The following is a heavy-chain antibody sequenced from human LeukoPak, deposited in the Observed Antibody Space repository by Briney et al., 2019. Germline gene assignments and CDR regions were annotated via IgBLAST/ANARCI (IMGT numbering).Heavy chain of an antibody. J-gene: IGHJ6*02. CDR2: INPNSGVI. V-gene: IGHV1-2*02. CDR3: AREGGPTNYFGLDV. D-gene: IGHD1-26*01. Sequence: ASVKVSCKASRYTFSGYYIHWVRQAPGQGLEWMGWINPNSGVINFAQKFQGRVTMTRDTSISTAYMELSSLRSDDTAVYYCAREGGPTNYFGLDVWGQGTTVTVSS. CDR1: RYTFSGYY.